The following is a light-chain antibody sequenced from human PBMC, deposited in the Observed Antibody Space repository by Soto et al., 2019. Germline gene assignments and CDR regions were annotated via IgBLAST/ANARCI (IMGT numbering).Light chain of an antibody. CDR3: SSYTSTYTYV. CDR2: EVS. V-gene: IGLV2-14*01. CDR1: SSDVGAYNY. J-gene: IGLJ1*01. Sequence: QSALTQPASVPGSPGQSITISCTGTSSDVGAYNYVSWYQQHPGKAPKLMIYEVSNRPSGVSHRFSGSKSGSTASLTISGLQAEDEADYYCSSYTSTYTYVFGTGTKV.